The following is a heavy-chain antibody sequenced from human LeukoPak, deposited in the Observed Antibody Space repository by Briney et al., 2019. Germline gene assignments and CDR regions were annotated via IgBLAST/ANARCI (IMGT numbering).Heavy chain of an antibody. D-gene: IGHD3-10*01. CDR1: GFTFDDYA. Sequence: GGSLRLSCAASGFTFDDYAMHWVRQAPGKGLEWVSGISWNSGSIGYADSVKGRFTISRDNAKNSLYLQMNSLRAEDTAVYYCARERPTGSYAFDIWGQGTMVTVSS. CDR2: ISWNSGSI. CDR3: ARERPTGSYAFDI. V-gene: IGHV3-9*01. J-gene: IGHJ3*02.